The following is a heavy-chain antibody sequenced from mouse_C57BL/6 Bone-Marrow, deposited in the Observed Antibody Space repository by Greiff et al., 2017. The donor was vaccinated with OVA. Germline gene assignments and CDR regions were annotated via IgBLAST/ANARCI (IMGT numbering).Heavy chain of an antibody. Sequence: EVQLVESGAELVRPGASVKLSCTASGFNIKDDYMHWVKQRPEQGLEWIGWIDPENGDTEYASKFQGKATITADTSSNTAYLQLSSLTSEDTAVYYCTTNLFYAMDYWGQGTSVTVSS. V-gene: IGHV14-4*01. J-gene: IGHJ4*01. D-gene: IGHD6-2*01. CDR1: GFNIKDDY. CDR3: TTNLFYAMDY. CDR2: IDPENGDT.